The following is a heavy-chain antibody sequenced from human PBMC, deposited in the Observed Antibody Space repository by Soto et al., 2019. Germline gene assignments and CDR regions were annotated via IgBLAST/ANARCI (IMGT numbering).Heavy chain of an antibody. D-gene: IGHD6-13*01. CDR3: ASHIAAAPVRYNWFDP. CDR2: IIPIFGTA. CDR1: GGTFSSYA. Sequence: PVKVSCKASGGTFSSYAISWVRQAPGQGLEWMGGIIPIFGTANYAQKFQGRVTITADESTSTAYMELSSLRSEDTAVYYCASHIAAAPVRYNWFDPWGQGTLVTVSS. J-gene: IGHJ5*02. V-gene: IGHV1-69*13.